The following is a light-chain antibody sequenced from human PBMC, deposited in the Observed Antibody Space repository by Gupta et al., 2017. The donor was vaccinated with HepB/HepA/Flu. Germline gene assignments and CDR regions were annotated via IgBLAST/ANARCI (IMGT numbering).Light chain of an antibody. CDR3: HQHSDWT. CDR1: QSVGSN. J-gene: IGKJ1*01. Sequence: EIVMTQSPATLSVSPGERATLSCRVSQSVGSNLAWYQQKPGQAPRLLIYAASTRATGITARFSGRGSGTEFTLTISSRMSEDFAVYYFHQHSDWTFGQETRVEVK. CDR2: AAS. V-gene: IGKV3-15*01.